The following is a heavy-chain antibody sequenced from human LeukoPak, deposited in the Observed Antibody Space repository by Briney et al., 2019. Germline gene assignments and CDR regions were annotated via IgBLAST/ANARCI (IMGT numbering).Heavy chain of an antibody. CDR1: GGSNSSGDYC. Sequence: SETLSLTCTVSGGSNSSGDYCWNWIRHPPGKGLEWIGYIHYSGSTYYNPSLKSRVTISVDTSKNQFSLKLSSVTAADTAVYYCAAQIFEARLCGFDIWGRGTMVTVSS. CDR2: IHYSGST. D-gene: IGHD3-3*01. V-gene: IGHV4-30-4*08. J-gene: IGHJ3*02. CDR3: AAQIFEARLCGFDI.